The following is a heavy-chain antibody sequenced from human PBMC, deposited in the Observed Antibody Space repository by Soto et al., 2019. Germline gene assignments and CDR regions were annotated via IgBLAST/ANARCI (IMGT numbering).Heavy chain of an antibody. Sequence: GGSLRLSCAVSGFYFNNYGINWVRQAPGKGLEWVSSVSKSDYTYYSDSVRGRFTISRDNAKNSVSLQMNSLRAEDTAVYYCAREDSIIIPAVSDFWGQGTLVTVSS. CDR1: GFYFNNYG. J-gene: IGHJ4*02. CDR3: AREDSIIIPAVSDF. D-gene: IGHD2-2*01. CDR2: VSKSDYT. V-gene: IGHV3-21*01.